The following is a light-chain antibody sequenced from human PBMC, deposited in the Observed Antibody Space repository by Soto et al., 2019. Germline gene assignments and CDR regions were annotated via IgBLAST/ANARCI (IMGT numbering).Light chain of an antibody. Sequence: DIQMTHSPSSLSASVGDRVTITCQASQAISNYLDWYHQKPGKAPKLLIYDASNLETGVPSRFSGSGSGTDFTFTISSLQPEDIATYYGQQYDNLPLFGGGTKVEIK. J-gene: IGKJ4*01. CDR3: QQYDNLPL. V-gene: IGKV1-33*01. CDR2: DAS. CDR1: QAISNY.